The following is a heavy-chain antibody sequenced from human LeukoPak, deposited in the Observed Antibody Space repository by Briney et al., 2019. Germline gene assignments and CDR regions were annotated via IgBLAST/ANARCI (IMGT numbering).Heavy chain of an antibody. CDR3: ARVGGYSYGYLVDGNAEYFQH. CDR1: GFTFSTYS. CDR2: ISISNTYI. J-gene: IGHJ1*01. V-gene: IGHV3-21*01. D-gene: IGHD5-18*01. Sequence: GGSLRLSCAASGFTFSTYSMTWVRQAPGKGLEWVSSISISNTYINYADSVKGRFTVSRDNAKNSLYLQMNSLRAEDTAVYYCARVGGYSYGYLVDGNAEYFQHWGQGTLVTVSS.